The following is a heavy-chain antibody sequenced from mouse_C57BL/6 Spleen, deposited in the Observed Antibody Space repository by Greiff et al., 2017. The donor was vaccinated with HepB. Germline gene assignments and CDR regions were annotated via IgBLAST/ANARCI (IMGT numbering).Heavy chain of an antibody. CDR3: ARGGVFITTVVPFAY. CDR1: GYTFTSYW. J-gene: IGHJ3*01. V-gene: IGHV1-50*01. D-gene: IGHD1-1*01. Sequence: QVQLQQPGAELVKPGASVKLSCKASGYTFTSYWMQWVKQRPGQGLEWIGEIDTSDSYTNYNQKFKGKATLTVDTASSTAYMQLSSLTSEDSAVYYCARGGVFITTVVPFAYWGQGTLVTVSA. CDR2: IDTSDSYT.